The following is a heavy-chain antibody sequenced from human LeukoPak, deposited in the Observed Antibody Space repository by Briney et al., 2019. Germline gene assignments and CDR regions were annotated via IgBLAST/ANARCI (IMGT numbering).Heavy chain of an antibody. CDR1: GGTFSSYA. Sequence: SVKVSCKASGGTFSSYAISWVRQAPGQGLEWMGRIIPILGIANYAQKFQGRVTITADKSTSTAYMELSSLRSEDTAAYYCAREGYYYGDYHFDYWGQGALVTVSS. V-gene: IGHV1-69*04. CDR3: AREGYYYGDYHFDY. D-gene: IGHD4-17*01. CDR2: IIPILGIA. J-gene: IGHJ4*02.